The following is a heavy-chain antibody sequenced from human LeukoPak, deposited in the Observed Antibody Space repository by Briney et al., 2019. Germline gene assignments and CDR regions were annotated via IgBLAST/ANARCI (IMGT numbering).Heavy chain of an antibody. D-gene: IGHD3-22*01. CDR1: GGSISSSSYY. J-gene: IGHJ4*02. Sequence: SETLSLTCTVSGGSISSSSYYWGWIRQPPGKGLEWIGSIYYSGSTYYNPSLKSRVTISVDTSKNQFSLKLSSVTAADTAVYYCARNGYYYDSSGYPDYWGQGTLVTVSS. CDR2: IYYSGST. V-gene: IGHV4-39*01. CDR3: ARNGYYYDSSGYPDY.